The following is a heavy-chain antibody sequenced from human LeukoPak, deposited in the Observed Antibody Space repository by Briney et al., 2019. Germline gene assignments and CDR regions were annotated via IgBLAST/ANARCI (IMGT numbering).Heavy chain of an antibody. CDR1: GGSISSYY. J-gene: IGHJ3*02. CDR2: IYYSGST. CDR3: ARHRGYSYDAFDI. V-gene: IGHV4-59*08. Sequence: SETLSLTCTVSGGSISSYYWSWIRQPPGKGLEWIGYIYYSGSTNYNPSLKSRVTISVDTSKNQFSLKLSSVTAADTAVYYCARHRGYSYDAFDIWGQGTMVTVSS. D-gene: IGHD5-18*01.